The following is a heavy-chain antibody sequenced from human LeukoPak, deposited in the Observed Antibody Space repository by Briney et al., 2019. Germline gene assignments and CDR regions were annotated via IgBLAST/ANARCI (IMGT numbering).Heavy chain of an antibody. J-gene: IGHJ4*02. CDR1: GYSISSGYY. Sequence: SETLSLTCTVSGYSISSGYYWGWIRQPPGKGLEWIGSIYHSGSTYYNPSLKSRVTISVDTSKNQFSLKLSSVTAADTAVYYCARSEMATILGFDYWGQGTLVTVSS. CDR2: IYHSGST. CDR3: ARSEMATILGFDY. D-gene: IGHD5-24*01. V-gene: IGHV4-38-2*02.